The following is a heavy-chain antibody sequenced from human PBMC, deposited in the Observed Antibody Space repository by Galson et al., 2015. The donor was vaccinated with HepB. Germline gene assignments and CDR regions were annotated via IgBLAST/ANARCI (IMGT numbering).Heavy chain of an antibody. CDR2: INTNTGNP. J-gene: IGHJ3*02. Sequence: SVKVSCKASGYTFTSYAMNWVRQAPGQGLEWMGWINTNTGNPTYAQGFTGRFVFSLDTSVSTAYLQISSLKAEDTAVYYCAREAVPITWFGAGAFDIWGQGTMVTVSS. CDR3: AREAVPITWFGAGAFDI. CDR1: GYTFTSYA. V-gene: IGHV7-4-1*02. D-gene: IGHD3-10*01.